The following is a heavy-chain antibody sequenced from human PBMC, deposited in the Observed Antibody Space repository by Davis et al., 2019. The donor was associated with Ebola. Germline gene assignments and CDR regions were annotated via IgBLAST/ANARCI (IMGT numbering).Heavy chain of an antibody. D-gene: IGHD1-1*01. J-gene: IGHJ5*02. V-gene: IGHV4-61*09. CDR3: ARAVGTLFNWFDP. CDR1: GDSVSSGSYY. Sequence: SETLSLTCTVSGDSVSSGSYYWSWLRQPAGKRLEWIGHIYTSGSIDYNPSLRSRVTISLDNSKNHVSLRLTSVTAADTAVYYCARAVGTLFNWFDPWGQGILVTVSS. CDR2: IYTSGSI.